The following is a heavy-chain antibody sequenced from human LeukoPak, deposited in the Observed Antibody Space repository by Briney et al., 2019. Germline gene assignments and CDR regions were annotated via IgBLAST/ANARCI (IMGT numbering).Heavy chain of an antibody. CDR1: GGSISSYY. V-gene: IGHV4-59*08. CDR2: IYYSGST. Sequence: PWETLSLTCTVSGGSISSYYWSWIRQSPWKGLEWIGYIYYSGSTNYNTSLKSGSTISVDTSKNHFSLKLSSVTAAARAVYYCARQRFLEWYFDYWGQGNLVTVSS. D-gene: IGHD3-3*01. CDR3: ARQRFLEWYFDY. J-gene: IGHJ4*02.